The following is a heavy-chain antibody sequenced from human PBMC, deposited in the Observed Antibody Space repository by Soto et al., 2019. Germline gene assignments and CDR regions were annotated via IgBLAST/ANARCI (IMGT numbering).Heavy chain of an antibody. Sequence: GGSLRLSCAASGFTFSSYAMSWVRQAPGKGLEWVSAISGSGGSTYYADSVKGRFTISRDNSKNTLYLQMNSLRAEDTAVYYCAKDLGLVDVVVVAATLFDYWGQGTLVTVSS. CDR3: AKDLGLVDVVVVAATLFDY. D-gene: IGHD2-15*01. V-gene: IGHV3-23*01. CDR1: GFTFSSYA. J-gene: IGHJ4*02. CDR2: ISGSGGST.